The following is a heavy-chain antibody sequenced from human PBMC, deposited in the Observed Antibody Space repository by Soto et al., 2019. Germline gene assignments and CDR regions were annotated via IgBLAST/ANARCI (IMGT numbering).Heavy chain of an antibody. CDR2: INTYNGNT. CDR3: AMVDVYVTPSPQDV. V-gene: IGHV1-18*01. CDR1: GYTFTRYG. D-gene: IGHD3-16*01. J-gene: IGHJ6*02. Sequence: QVQLVQSGAEVKNPGASVKVSCKASGYTFTRYGIGWARQAPGQGLEWMGWINTYNGNTNYAQNVQGRVTLTTDRSTSTADMELRTLRSNDTAIYYCAMVDVYVTPSPQDVWGQGTTVIVSS.